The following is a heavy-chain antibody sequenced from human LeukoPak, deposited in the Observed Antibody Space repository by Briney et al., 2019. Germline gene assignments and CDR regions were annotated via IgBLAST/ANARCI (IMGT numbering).Heavy chain of an antibody. V-gene: IGHV4-39*01. D-gene: IGHD3-3*01. Sequence: PSGTLSLTCTVSGGSISSSSYYWGWIRQPPGKGLEWIGSIYYSGSTYYNPSLKSRVTISVDTSKNQFSLKLSSVTAADTAVYYCARLFPYNYDFWSGSYSAYYFDYWGQGTLVTVSS. CDR2: IYYSGST. CDR1: GGSISSSSYY. CDR3: ARLFPYNYDFWSGSYSAYYFDY. J-gene: IGHJ4*02.